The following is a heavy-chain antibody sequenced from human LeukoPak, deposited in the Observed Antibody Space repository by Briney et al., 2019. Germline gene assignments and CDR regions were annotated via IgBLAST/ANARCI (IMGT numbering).Heavy chain of an antibody. CDR2: FDPEDGET. CDR1: GYTLTELS. CDR3: ATGPAAGTGYFDY. J-gene: IGHJ4*02. D-gene: IGHD6-13*01. V-gene: IGHV1-24*01. Sequence: ASVKVSCKVSGYTLTELSMHSVRQAPGKGLEWMGGFDPEDGETIYAQKFQGRVTMTEDTSTDTAYMKLSSVRSEDTDVYYCATGPAAGTGYFDYWGQGTLVTVSS.